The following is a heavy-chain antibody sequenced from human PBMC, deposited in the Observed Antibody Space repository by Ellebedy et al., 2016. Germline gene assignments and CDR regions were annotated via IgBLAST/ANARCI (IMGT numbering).Heavy chain of an antibody. V-gene: IGHV3-53*01. CDR2: IHSGGST. CDR1: GFTVTSNY. Sequence: GGSLRLSXAASGFTVTSNYMTWVRQAPGKGLEWVSVIHSGGSTHYADSVKGRFTISRDNSKNTLYLQMNSLRAEDTAVYYCAKGKQQLVLDYYGMDVWGQGTTVTVSS. J-gene: IGHJ6*02. CDR3: AKGKQQLVLDYYGMDV. D-gene: IGHD6-13*01.